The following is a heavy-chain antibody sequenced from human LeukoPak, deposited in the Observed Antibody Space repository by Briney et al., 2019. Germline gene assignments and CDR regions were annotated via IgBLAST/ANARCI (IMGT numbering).Heavy chain of an antibody. V-gene: IGHV3-48*01. D-gene: IGHD5-12*01. CDR1: GFTFGSFG. J-gene: IGHJ4*02. CDR3: AISREATSDF. CDR2: ISSSGNAI. Sequence: GGSLRLSCAASGFTFGSFGMNWVRQAPGRGLEWVSYISSSGNAIYYAESVKGRFTISRDNARNSLYLQMDSLRVEDTAVYYCAISREATSDFWGQGTLVTVSS.